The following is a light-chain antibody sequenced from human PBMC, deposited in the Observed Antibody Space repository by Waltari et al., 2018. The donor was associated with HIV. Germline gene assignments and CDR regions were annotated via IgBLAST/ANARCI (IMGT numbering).Light chain of an antibody. Sequence: QPVLTQPPSVSGAPGHRHIISSSGNASNIGAGSDVQWYQPLPGRAPKVLIYVNSNRPSGVPDRFSGSKSGTSASLAITGLQAEDEAEYYCQSYDSTLTGWVFGGGTLLTVL. V-gene: IGLV1-40*01. CDR1: ASNIGAGSD. CDR3: QSYDSTLTGWV. J-gene: IGLJ3*02. CDR2: VNS.